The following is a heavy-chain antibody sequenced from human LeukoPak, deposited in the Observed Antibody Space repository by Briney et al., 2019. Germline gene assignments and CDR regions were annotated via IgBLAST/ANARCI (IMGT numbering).Heavy chain of an antibody. CDR1: GFTFSSYG. CDR2: IRYDGSNK. D-gene: IGHD6-19*01. J-gene: IGHJ3*02. CDR3: ARRQYSSGWYSLTDAFDI. Sequence: PGGSLRLSCAASGFTFSSYGMHWVRQAPGKGLEWVAFIRYDGSNKYYADSVKGRSTISRDNSKNTLYLQMNSPRAEDTAVYYCARRQYSSGWYSLTDAFDIWGQGTMVTVSS. V-gene: IGHV3-30*02.